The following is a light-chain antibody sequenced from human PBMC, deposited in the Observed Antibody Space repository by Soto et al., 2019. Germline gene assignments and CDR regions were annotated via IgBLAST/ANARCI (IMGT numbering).Light chain of an antibody. CDR1: ISNIGGNT. CDR3: AAWDDGLNGWV. Sequence: QSVLTQPPSASGTPGQRVTISCSGSISNIGGNTVNWYQQVPGTAPKILIYRDDQRPSGVPDRFSGSKSATSASLAISGLQSEDEADYYCAAWDDGLNGWVFGGGTKGTVL. V-gene: IGLV1-44*01. J-gene: IGLJ3*02. CDR2: RDD.